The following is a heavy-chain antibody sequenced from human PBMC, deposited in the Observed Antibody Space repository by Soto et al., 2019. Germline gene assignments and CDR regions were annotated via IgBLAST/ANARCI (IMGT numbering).Heavy chain of an antibody. CDR3: ARDQVAGTRYFDL. V-gene: IGHV3-21*01. CDR1: GFTFSSYS. D-gene: IGHD6-19*01. Sequence: EVQLVESGGGLVKPGGSLRLSCAASGFTFSSYSMNWVREAPGKGLEWVSSISSSSSYIYYADSVKGRFTLSRDNAKNSLLLQMNSLRAEDTAVYSCARDQVAGTRYFDLWGRGTLVTVSS. CDR2: ISSSSSYI. J-gene: IGHJ2*01.